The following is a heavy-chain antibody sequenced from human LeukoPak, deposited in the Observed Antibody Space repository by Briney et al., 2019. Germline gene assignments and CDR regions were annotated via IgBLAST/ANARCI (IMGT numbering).Heavy chain of an antibody. V-gene: IGHV3-23*01. J-gene: IGHJ4*02. CDR3: AKDHISCVGASCLLHQD. CDR2: MSGPGATT. D-gene: IGHD2-2*01. CDR1: GFTFSTYA. Sequence: PGGSLRLSCTASGFTFSTYAMSWVRQAPGKGLEWVSTMSGPGATTWYAESVKGRFTISRDNSKSTLFVQLNSLRAEDTAVYYCAKDHISCVGASCLLHQDWGQGTLVTVSS.